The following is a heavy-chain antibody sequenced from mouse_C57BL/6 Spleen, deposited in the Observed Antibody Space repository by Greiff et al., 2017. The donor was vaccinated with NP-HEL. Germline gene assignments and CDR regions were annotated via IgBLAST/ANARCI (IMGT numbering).Heavy chain of an antibody. Sequence: QVQLQQPGAELVRPGTSVKLSCKASGYTFTSYWMHWVKQRPGQGLEWIGVIDPSDSYTNYNQKFKGNATLTVDTSSSTAYMQLSSLTSEDSAVYYCARRGDYVHFDYWGQGTTLTVSS. CDR3: ARRGDYVHFDY. J-gene: IGHJ2*01. CDR1: GYTFTSYW. V-gene: IGHV1-59*01. CDR2: IDPSDSYT. D-gene: IGHD1-1*01.